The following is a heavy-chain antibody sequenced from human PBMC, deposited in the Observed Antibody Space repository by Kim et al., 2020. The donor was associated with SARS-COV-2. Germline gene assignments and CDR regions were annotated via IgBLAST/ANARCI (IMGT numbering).Heavy chain of an antibody. V-gene: IGHV3-23*01. Sequence: GGSLRLSCAASGFTFNSHDMSWFRQAPEKGLEWISYIAPSGATFYASSVKGRFTISGDTSKNTVSLQMNSLRAEDTAVYYCARGHVADWGQGTLVTVSS. CDR3: ARGHVAD. CDR1: GFTFNSHD. CDR2: IAPSGAT. J-gene: IGHJ4*02. D-gene: IGHD5-12*01.